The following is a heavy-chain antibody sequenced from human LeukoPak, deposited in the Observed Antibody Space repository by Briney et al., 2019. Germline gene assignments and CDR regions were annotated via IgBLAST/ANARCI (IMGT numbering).Heavy chain of an antibody. CDR2: IKGSDGTT. CDR3: ARVFRYAQGFPFDY. V-gene: IGHV3-23*01. Sequence: GGSLRLSCAASGFTFSSYAMTWVRQAPGKGLEWVSRIKGSDGTTNYADSVKGRFTISRDNSKNTLYLQMNSLRAEDTAVYYCARVFRYAQGFPFDYWGQGTLVTVSS. D-gene: IGHD2-2*01. J-gene: IGHJ4*02. CDR1: GFTFSSYA.